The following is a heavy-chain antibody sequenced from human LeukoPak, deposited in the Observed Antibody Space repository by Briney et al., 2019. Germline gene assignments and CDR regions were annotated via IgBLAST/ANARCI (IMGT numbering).Heavy chain of an antibody. CDR1: GFTFSSYW. CDR3: AREVRQKWFDP. J-gene: IGHJ5*02. V-gene: IGHV3-74*01. Sequence: QAGGSLRLSCAASGFTFSSYWMHWVRHAPGKGLVWVSRINSDGSFTRYADSVKGRFTISRDNAKNTLYLQMNSLRADDTAVYYCAREVRQKWFDPWGQGTLVTVSS. D-gene: IGHD4/OR15-4a*01. CDR2: INSDGSFT.